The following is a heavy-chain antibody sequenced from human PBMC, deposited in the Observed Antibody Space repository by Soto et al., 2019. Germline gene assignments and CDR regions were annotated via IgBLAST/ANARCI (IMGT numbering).Heavy chain of an antibody. CDR2: IYHSGST. CDR1: GGSISSGGYS. J-gene: IGHJ5*02. CDR3: ARVMEYCSSTSCFAGPKNQGVNLFDP. V-gene: IGHV4-30-2*01. D-gene: IGHD2-2*01. Sequence: KPSETLSLACAVSGGSISSGGYSWSWIRQPPGKGLEWIGYIYHSGSTYYNPSLKSRVTISVDRSKNQFSLKLSSVTAADTAVYYCARVMEYCSSTSCFAGPKNQGVNLFDPWGQRALDTGSS.